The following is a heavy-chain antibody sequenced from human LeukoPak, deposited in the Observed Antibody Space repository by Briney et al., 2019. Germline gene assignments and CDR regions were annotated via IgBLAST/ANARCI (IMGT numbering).Heavy chain of an antibody. CDR1: GYSFINYW. Sequence: GESLKISCKGSGYSFINYWIGWVRQMPGKGLEWMEIIYPGDSDTKYSPSFQGQVTISADKSISTAYLQWSSLKASDTAMYYCARAYSSSWYGAEYFLHWGQGTLVIVSS. CDR2: IYPGDSDT. J-gene: IGHJ1*01. CDR3: ARAYSSSWYGAEYFLH. V-gene: IGHV5-51*01. D-gene: IGHD6-13*01.